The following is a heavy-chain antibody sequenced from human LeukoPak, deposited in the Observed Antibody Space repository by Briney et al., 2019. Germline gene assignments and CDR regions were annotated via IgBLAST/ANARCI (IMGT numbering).Heavy chain of an antibody. CDR3: ARAYYYDSSGYSTNWSDP. CDR1: GFSISSGYY. V-gene: IGHV4-38-2*01. D-gene: IGHD3-22*01. Sequence: SETLSLTCAVSGFSISSGYYWGCIRQPPGKGLEWIGSIYHSGNTYYNPSLKSRVTISVDTSKNQFSLKLRSVTAADTAVYYCARAYYYDSSGYSTNWSDPWGQGTLVTVSS. J-gene: IGHJ5*02. CDR2: IYHSGNT.